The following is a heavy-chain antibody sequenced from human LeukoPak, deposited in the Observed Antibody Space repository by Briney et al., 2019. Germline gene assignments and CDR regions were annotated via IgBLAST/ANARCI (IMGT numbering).Heavy chain of an antibody. D-gene: IGHD4-17*01. CDR3: ARQHDYGEDFDY. J-gene: IGHJ4*02. V-gene: IGHV1-8*02. Sequence: ASVKVSCKASGYTFTGYYMHWVRQATGQGLEWMGWMNPNSGNTGYAQKFQGRVTMTRNTSISTAYMELSSLRSEDTAVYYCARQHDYGEDFDYWGQGTLVTVSS. CDR2: MNPNSGNT. CDR1: GYTFTGYY.